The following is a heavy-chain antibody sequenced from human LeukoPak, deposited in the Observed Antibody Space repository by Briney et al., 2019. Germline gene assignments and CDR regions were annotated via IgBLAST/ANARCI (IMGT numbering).Heavy chain of an antibody. J-gene: IGHJ4*02. CDR3: ARGGGSYGYFDY. D-gene: IGHD1-26*01. Sequence: SEALSLTCTVSGGSISSYYWSWIRQPPGKGLEWIGYIYYSGSTNYNPSLKSRVTISVDTSKIQFSLKLSSVTAADTAVCYCARGGGSYGYFDYWGQGTLVTVSS. CDR1: GGSISSYY. CDR2: IYYSGST. V-gene: IGHV4-59*01.